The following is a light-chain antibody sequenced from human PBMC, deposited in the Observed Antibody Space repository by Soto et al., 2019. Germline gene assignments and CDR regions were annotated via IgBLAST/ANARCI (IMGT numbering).Light chain of an antibody. J-gene: IGLJ1*01. CDR2: EVS. Sequence: SALTQPASVSGSPGQSITISYTGTSSDVGAYKYVSWYQQDPGKAPKLLIYEVSNRPSGVSNRFSASKSGNTASLTISGLQAEDEADYYCSSYTSSSTYVFGTGTKVTVL. CDR3: SSYTSSSTYV. V-gene: IGLV2-14*01. CDR1: SSDVGAYKY.